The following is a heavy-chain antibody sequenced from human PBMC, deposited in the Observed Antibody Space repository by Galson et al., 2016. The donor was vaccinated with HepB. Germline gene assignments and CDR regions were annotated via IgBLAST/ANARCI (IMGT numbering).Heavy chain of an antibody. D-gene: IGHD6-13*01. V-gene: IGHV4-61*02. CDR3: VRQPYSSTPWDSSE. Sequence: TLSLTCTVSGGSISSGYYYWSWIRQPAGKGLEWIGRIYSGGNTKYNTNYNPSLESRVTISVDTSEKQFSLQLTSVTAADTAVYYCVRQPYSSTPWDSSEWGQGTLVTVSS. CDR1: GGSISSGYYY. CDR2: IYSGG. J-gene: IGHJ1*01.